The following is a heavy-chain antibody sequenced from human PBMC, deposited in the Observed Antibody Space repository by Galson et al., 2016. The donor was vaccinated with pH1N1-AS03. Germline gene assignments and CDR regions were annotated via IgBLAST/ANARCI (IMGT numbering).Heavy chain of an antibody. Sequence: ETLSLPCPVSGGSMSGYYWRWIRQSPERGLEWIVCVYYSGTPTYNPSLKSQVTISVDTSKNQFSLKLSSVTAADTAVYFCARTGSNGWYYFDSWGQGALVTVSS. CDR2: VYYSGTP. D-gene: IGHD6-19*01. V-gene: IGHV4-59*01. CDR3: ARTGSNGWYYFDS. J-gene: IGHJ4*02. CDR1: GGSMSGYY.